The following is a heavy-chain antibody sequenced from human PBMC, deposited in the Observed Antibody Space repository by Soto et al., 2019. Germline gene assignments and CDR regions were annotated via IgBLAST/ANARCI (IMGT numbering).Heavy chain of an antibody. CDR2: ISAYNGNT. D-gene: IGHD3-10*01. CDR3: ARVGSYGSGSYYNGHEFDP. V-gene: IGHV1-18*01. CDR1: GYTFTNFG. Sequence: ASVKVSCKASGYTFTNFGISWVRQAPGQGLEWMGWISAYNGNTNYAQKFQGRVTMTTDTSTSTAYMEVRSLRFDDTAVYYCARVGSYGSGSYYNGHEFDPWGQGTLGTVSS. J-gene: IGHJ5*02.